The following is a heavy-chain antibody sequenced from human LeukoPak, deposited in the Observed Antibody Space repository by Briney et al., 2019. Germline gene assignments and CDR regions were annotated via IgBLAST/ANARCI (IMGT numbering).Heavy chain of an antibody. CDR1: GGSISTGSYY. CDR3: ARDRGRGATELGY. CDR2: IHTSGST. J-gene: IGHJ4*02. Sequence: SETLSLTCTVSGGSISTGSYYWSWIRQPAGKGLEWIGRIHTSGSTNYNPSLKSRVTISLDTSKNQFSLKLTSVTAADTAVYYCARDRGRGATELGYWGQGTLVTVSS. D-gene: IGHD1-26*01. V-gene: IGHV4-61*02.